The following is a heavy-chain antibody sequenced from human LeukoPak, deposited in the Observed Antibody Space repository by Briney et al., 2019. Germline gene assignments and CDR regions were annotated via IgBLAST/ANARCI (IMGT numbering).Heavy chain of an antibody. J-gene: IGHJ5*02. D-gene: IGHD5-12*01. V-gene: IGHV4-59*01. Sequence: SETLSLTCTVSGGSISRYYWSWIRQPPGKGLEWIGNFYYNGSTNYKPSLKSRVTISVHTSKNQFSLNLRSLTAADTAVYYCARGGYSGYAFDRWGQGTRVTVSS. CDR1: GGSISRYY. CDR2: FYYNGST. CDR3: ARGGYSGYAFDR.